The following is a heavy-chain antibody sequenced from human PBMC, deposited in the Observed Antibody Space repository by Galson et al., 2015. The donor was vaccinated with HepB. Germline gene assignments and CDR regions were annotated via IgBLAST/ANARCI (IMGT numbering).Heavy chain of an antibody. CDR3: ATDEYYDFWSGYGYMDV. J-gene: IGHJ6*03. CDR2: FDPEDGET. V-gene: IGHV1-24*01. Sequence: SVKVSCKVSGYTLTELSMHWVRQAPGKGLEWMGGFDPEDGETIYAQKFQGRVTMTEDTSTDTAYMELSSLRSEDTAVYYCATDEYYDFWSGYGYMDVWGKGTTVTVSS. CDR1: GYTLTELS. D-gene: IGHD3-3*01.